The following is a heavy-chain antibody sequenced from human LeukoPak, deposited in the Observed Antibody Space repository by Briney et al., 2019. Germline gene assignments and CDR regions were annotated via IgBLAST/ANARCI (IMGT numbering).Heavy chain of an antibody. CDR1: GYTFTSYY. Sequence: ASVKVSCKASGYTFTSYYMHWVRQAPGQGLEWMGIINPSGGSTSYAQKFQGRVTMTTDTSTSTAYMELRSLRSDDTAVYYCARDRTRKYYYDSSGYSPWGQGTLVTVSS. CDR2: INPSGGST. CDR3: ARDRTRKYYYDSSGYSP. V-gene: IGHV1-46*01. J-gene: IGHJ5*02. D-gene: IGHD3-22*01.